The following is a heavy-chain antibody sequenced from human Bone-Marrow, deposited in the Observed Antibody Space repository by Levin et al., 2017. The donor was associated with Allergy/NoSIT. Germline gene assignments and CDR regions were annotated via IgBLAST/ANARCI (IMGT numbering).Heavy chain of an antibody. J-gene: IGHJ4*02. Sequence: GESLKISCAGSGFSFSDYEMSWVRQAPGKGLEWVSHISGGTVHADSVKGRFTVSRDNSKNTLYLQMNSLRPEDTAVDYCATKRGYGYAFDHWGQGTLVTVSS. CDR1: GFSFSDYE. CDR2: ISGGT. V-gene: IGHV3-23*01. D-gene: IGHD5-18*01. CDR3: ATKRGYGYAFDH.